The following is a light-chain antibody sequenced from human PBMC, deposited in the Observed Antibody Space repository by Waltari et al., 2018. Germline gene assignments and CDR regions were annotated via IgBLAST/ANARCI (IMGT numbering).Light chain of an antibody. CDR1: QSISSW. CDR3: QQFKSYWT. J-gene: IGKJ1*01. Sequence: DIQMTQSPSTLSASVGDRVTITCRASQSISSWLAWYQQKPGKAPKLLIYKASSLESGVPSRFSGSGSGTEFTLTISSLQTDDFATYYCQQFKSYWTFGQGTTVEIK. CDR2: KAS. V-gene: IGKV1-5*03.